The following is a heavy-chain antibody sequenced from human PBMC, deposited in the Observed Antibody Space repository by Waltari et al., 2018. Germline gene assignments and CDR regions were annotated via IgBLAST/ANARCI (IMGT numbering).Heavy chain of an antibody. Sequence: QEQLVESGGGVVQPGTSLRLSCAASGFSFSTSGMPWVRQAPGKGRGWVVVIWAEGSNRYEIESVKGRFTISRDNSKNTLYLQMNSLRAEDTALYYCARNIEDRHERAFDLWGQGTMVTVSS. CDR3: ARNIEDRHERAFDL. V-gene: IGHV3-33*01. CDR1: GFSFSTSG. J-gene: IGHJ3*01. CDR2: IWAEGSNR. D-gene: IGHD6-6*01.